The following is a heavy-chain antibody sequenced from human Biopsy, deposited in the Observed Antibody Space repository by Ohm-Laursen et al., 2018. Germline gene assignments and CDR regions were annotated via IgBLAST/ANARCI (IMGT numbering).Heavy chain of an antibody. CDR3: AKNQAHNEGVTDHFDS. CDR1: GFSFRNYA. V-gene: IGHV3-23*01. CDR2: SSGSGDAK. J-gene: IGHJ4*02. Sequence: SLRLSCAASGFSFRNYAMSWVRQAPGKELEWLSESSGSGDAKYYADSVEGRFTISKDISKNTLYLQMNSLSVDDTAIYYCAKNQAHNEGVTDHFDSWGQGTLVTVSS. D-gene: IGHD3-10*01.